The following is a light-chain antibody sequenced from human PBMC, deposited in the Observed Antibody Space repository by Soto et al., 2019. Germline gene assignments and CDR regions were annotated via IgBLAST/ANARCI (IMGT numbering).Light chain of an antibody. V-gene: IGKV3-15*01. CDR2: GAS. CDR1: QSVSSN. CDR3: QHYNNSRLT. Sequence: EIVMTQSPATLSVSPWERATLSCRASQSVSSNLAWYQQKPGQAPRLLIYGASTRATGIPARFSGSGSGTELAVTISSLQSEDFPVYYYQHYNNSRLTLGGGAKVDIK. J-gene: IGKJ4*01.